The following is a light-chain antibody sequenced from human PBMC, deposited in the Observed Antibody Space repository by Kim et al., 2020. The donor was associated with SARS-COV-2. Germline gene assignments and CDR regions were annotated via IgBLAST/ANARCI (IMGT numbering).Light chain of an antibody. CDR1: QSVSRTY. J-gene: IGKJ1*01. CDR2: GTS. CDR3: QQYGGSPCT. V-gene: IGKV3-20*01. Sequence: SPGERATRSCRASQSVSRTYLAWYQQKPGQPPRLLIFGTSNRATGVPDRFSGGGSGTDFTLTISRLEPEDFAVYYCQQYGGSPCTSGQGTKVDI.